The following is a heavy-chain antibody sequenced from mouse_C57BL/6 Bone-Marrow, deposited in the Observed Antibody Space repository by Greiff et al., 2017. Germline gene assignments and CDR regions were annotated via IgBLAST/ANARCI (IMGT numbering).Heavy chain of an antibody. D-gene: IGHD1-3*01. CDR2: IYPGDGDT. V-gene: IGHV1-80*01. CDR3: ARERINSLGDWYFDV. Sequence: QVQLQQSGAELVKPGASVKISCKASGYAFSSYWMNWVKQRPGKGLEWIGQIYPGDGDTNYNGKFKGKATLTADKSSSTAYMQLSSLTSEDSAVYVCARERINSLGDWYFDVWGTGTTVTVSS. J-gene: IGHJ1*03. CDR1: GYAFSSYW.